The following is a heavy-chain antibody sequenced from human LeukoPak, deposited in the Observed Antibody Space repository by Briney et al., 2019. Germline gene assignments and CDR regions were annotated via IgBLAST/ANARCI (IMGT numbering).Heavy chain of an antibody. CDR1: GFTFSSYG. J-gene: IGHJ4*02. V-gene: IGHV3-30*18. CDR3: AKDVYDSSAYYYDY. D-gene: IGHD3-22*01. Sequence: PGGSLRLSCAASGFTFSSYGMHWVRQAPGQGLEWVAVISSDGSDKQYADSVKGRFSISRDNSKNTVSLQMNTLRIEDTAMYYCAKDVYDSSAYYYDYWGQGTLVTVSS. CDR2: ISSDGSDK.